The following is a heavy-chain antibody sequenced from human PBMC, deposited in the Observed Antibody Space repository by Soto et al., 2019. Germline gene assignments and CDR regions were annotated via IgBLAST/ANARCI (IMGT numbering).Heavy chain of an antibody. Sequence: QVQLVDSGGGVVQPGRSLRLSCAASGFTFSSYDMHWVRQAPGKGLEWVAVISYDGSNKYYADSVKGRFTISRDNSKNTLYLQMNSLRAEDTAMYYCAKDPRIAATGPTSVRYYYYYMDVWGTGTTVTVSS. V-gene: IGHV3-30*18. J-gene: IGHJ6*03. CDR1: GFTFSSYD. CDR3: AKDPRIAATGPTSVRYYYYYMDV. CDR2: ISYDGSNK. D-gene: IGHD6-13*01.